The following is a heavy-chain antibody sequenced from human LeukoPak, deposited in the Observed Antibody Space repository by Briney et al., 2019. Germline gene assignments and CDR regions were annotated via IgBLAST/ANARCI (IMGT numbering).Heavy chain of an antibody. CDR2: IIPIFGTA. Sequence: GASVKVSCKASGGTFSSYAISWVRQAPGQGLEWMGGIIPIFGTANYAQKFQGRVTITTDESTSTAYMELSSLRSEDTAVYYCARVGYGGGAFDISGQGTMVTVSS. J-gene: IGHJ3*02. CDR3: ARVGYGGGAFDI. V-gene: IGHV1-69*05. CDR1: GGTFSSYA. D-gene: IGHD6-13*01.